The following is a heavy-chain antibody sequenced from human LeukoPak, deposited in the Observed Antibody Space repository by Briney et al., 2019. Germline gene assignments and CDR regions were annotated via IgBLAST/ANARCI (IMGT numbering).Heavy chain of an antibody. D-gene: IGHD3-22*01. J-gene: IGHJ4*02. CDR2: IKQDGSEK. CDR3: ASSSGFDY. CDR1: GFIFGDYA. Sequence: GGSLRLSCAASGFIFGDYAMSWVRQAPGKGLEWVANIKQDGSEKYYVDSVKGRFTISRDNAKNSLYLQMNSLRAEDTAVYYCASSSGFDYWGQGTLVTVSS. V-gene: IGHV3-7*01.